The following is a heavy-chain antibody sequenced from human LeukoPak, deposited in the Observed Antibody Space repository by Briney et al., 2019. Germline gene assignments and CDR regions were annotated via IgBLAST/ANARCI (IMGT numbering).Heavy chain of an antibody. CDR3: ARARGYCSGGSCFRYFQH. Sequence: KPSETLSLTCTVSGGSIRSDFWGWIRQPPGKGLEWIRSIYHSGSTYYNPSLKSRVTISVDTPKNQFSLKLSSVTAADTAVYYCARARGYCSGGSCFRYFQHWGQGTLVTVSS. V-gene: IGHV4-38-2*02. D-gene: IGHD2-15*01. J-gene: IGHJ1*01. CDR1: GGSIRSDF. CDR2: IYHSGST.